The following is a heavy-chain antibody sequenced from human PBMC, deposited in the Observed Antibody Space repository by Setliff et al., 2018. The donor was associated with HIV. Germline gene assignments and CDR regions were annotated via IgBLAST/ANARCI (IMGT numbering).Heavy chain of an antibody. J-gene: IGHJ4*02. D-gene: IGHD5-12*01. CDR2: IYYSGST. CDR3: VFGLRFSPFDN. CDR1: GGSISSHY. V-gene: IGHV4-59*04. Sequence: SETLSLTCTVSGGSISSHYWSWIRQAPGKGLEWLGSIYYSGSTYYNPSLKSRVTISVDTSKNHLSLKLTSVTAADTGLYYCVFGLRFSPFDNWDQGTLVTVSS.